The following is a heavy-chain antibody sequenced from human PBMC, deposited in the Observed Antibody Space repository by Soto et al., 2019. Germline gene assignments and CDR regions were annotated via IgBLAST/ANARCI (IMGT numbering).Heavy chain of an antibody. CDR3: AIEKGGATSVHVFDI. V-gene: IGHV3-48*01. Sequence: EVQLVESGGGLVQPGGSLRLTCAASGFPFSIYSMNWVRQAPGKGLEGVSYIMPGSSNIFYAASVKDRFTISRDNAKKSLYLQMNSLRAEDTALYYCAIEKGGATSVHVFDIWGQGTMVTVSS. CDR2: IMPGSSNI. CDR1: GFPFSIYS. D-gene: IGHD1-26*01. J-gene: IGHJ3*02.